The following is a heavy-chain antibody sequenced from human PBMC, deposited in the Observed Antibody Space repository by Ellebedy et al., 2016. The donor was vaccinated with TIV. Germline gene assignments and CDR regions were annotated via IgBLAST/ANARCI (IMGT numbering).Heavy chain of an antibody. D-gene: IGHD2-15*01. CDR2: ISGNGGRT. Sequence: GGSLRLSCVASGFTFSNYVMNWVRQAPGKGLEWVSGISGNGGRTYYIDSVRGRFTISRDNSKNTLYLQMNSLRAEDTAVYYCAKLVGLDYWGQGTLVTVSS. J-gene: IGHJ4*02. CDR1: GFTFSNYV. V-gene: IGHV3-23*01. CDR3: AKLVGLDY.